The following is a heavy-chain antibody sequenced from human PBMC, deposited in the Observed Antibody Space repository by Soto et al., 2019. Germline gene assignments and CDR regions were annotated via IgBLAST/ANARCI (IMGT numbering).Heavy chain of an antibody. V-gene: IGHV3-30*18. J-gene: IGHJ5*02. D-gene: IGHD3-10*01. CDR3: AKDDIWFVES. Sequence: QVQLVESGGGVVQPGRSLRLSCAASGFTFSSYGMHWVRQAPGKGLEWVAVISYDGSNKYYADSVKGRFTISRDNSKNTLYLQMNSLRAEDTAVYYCAKDDIWFVESWGQGTLVTVSS. CDR1: GFTFSSYG. CDR2: ISYDGSNK.